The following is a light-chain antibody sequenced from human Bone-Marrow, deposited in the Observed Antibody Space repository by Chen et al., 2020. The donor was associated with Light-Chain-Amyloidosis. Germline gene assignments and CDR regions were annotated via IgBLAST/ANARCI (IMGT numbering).Light chain of an antibody. Sequence: QSALTQPASVSGSPGLSITISCTGTSSDVGGYNYVSWYQPHPGKAPKLIIYELSNRPSGVSDRFSGSKSGNTASLTISGLQAEDEADYYCSSWTSSNTLVFGGGTKLTVL. CDR3: SSWTSSNTLV. CDR2: ELS. J-gene: IGLJ3*02. V-gene: IGLV2-14*01. CDR1: SSDVGGYNY.